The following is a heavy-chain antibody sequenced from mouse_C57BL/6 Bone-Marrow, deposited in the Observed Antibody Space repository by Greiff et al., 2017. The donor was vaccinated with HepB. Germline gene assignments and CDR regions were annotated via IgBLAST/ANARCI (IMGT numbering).Heavy chain of an antibody. V-gene: IGHV10-1*01. D-gene: IGHD1-1*02. Sequence: EVQRVESGGGLVQPKGSLKLSCTASGFSFNTYAMNWVRQAPGKGLEWVARIRSKSNNYATYYADSVKARFTISRDDSESMLYLQMNNLKTEDTAMYYCVGGSRVEFAYWGQGTLVTVSA. CDR3: VGGSRVEFAY. J-gene: IGHJ3*01. CDR2: IRSKSNNYAT. CDR1: GFSFNTYA.